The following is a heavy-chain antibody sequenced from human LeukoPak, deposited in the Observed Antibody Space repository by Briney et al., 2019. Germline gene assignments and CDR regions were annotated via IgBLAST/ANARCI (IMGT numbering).Heavy chain of an antibody. V-gene: IGHV3-74*01. D-gene: IGHD3-22*01. CDR3: ARERPSYSSGYYSDAFDI. Sequence: GGSLRLSCAASGFTFSNYWMHWVRQAPGKGLVWVSRINSDGSSTSYADSVKGRFTISRDNAKNTLYLQMNSLRAEDTAVYYCARERPSYSSGYYSDAFDIWGQGTMVTVSS. CDR1: GFTFSNYW. J-gene: IGHJ3*02. CDR2: INSDGSST.